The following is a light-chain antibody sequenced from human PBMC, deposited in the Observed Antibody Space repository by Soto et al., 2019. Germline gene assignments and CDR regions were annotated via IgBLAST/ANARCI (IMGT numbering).Light chain of an antibody. V-gene: IGKV3-20*01. CDR3: QQYGSSPPYT. CDR1: QSVSSSY. Sequence: EIVLTQSPGTLSLSPGERATLSCRASQSVSSSYLAWYQQKPGQAPRLLIYGASSRATGIPDRFGGSGSGTDFTLTISRLEPEDFAVYYCQQYGSSPPYTFGQVTMLEIK. CDR2: GAS. J-gene: IGKJ2*01.